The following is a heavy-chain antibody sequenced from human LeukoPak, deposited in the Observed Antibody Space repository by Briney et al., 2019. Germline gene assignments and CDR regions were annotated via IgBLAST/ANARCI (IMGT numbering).Heavy chain of an antibody. CDR3: ARDRVSRSGYFDY. CDR2: IYHSGST. Sequence: SETLSLTCTVSGYSISSGYYWGWIRPPPGKGLEWIGSIYHSGSTYYNPSLKSRVTISVDTSKNQFSLKLSSVTAADTAVYYCARDRVSRSGYFDYWGQGTLVTVSS. J-gene: IGHJ4*02. D-gene: IGHD3-10*01. V-gene: IGHV4-38-2*02. CDR1: GYSISSGYY.